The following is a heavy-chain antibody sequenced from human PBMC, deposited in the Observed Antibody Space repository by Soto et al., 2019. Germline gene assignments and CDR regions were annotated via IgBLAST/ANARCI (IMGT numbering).Heavy chain of an antibody. V-gene: IGHV4-59*01. CDR3: ARTRITMVRGPDYGMDV. CDR2: IYYSGST. J-gene: IGHJ6*02. Sequence: SETLSLTCTVSGGSXSSYYWSWIRQPPGKGLEWIGYIYYSGSTNYNPSLKSRVTISVDTSKNQFSLKLSSVTAADTAVYYCARTRITMVRGPDYGMDVWGQGTTVTVSS. CDR1: GGSXSSYY. D-gene: IGHD3-10*01.